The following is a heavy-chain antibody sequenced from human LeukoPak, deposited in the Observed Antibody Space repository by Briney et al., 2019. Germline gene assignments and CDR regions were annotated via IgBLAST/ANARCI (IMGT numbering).Heavy chain of an antibody. CDR3: AKDAMTTVTTPTVYYYYGMDV. Sequence: GGSLRLSCAASGFTFSSYGMPWVRQAPGKGLEWVAVISYDGSNKYYADSVKGRFTISRDNSKNTLYLQMNSLRAEDTAVYYCAKDAMTTVTTPTVYYYYGMDVWGQGTTVTVSS. D-gene: IGHD4-4*01. V-gene: IGHV3-30*18. CDR1: GFTFSSYG. J-gene: IGHJ6*02. CDR2: ISYDGSNK.